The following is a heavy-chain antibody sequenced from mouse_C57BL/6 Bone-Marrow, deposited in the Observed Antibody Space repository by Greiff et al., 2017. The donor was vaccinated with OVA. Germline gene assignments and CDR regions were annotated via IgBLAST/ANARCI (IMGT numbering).Heavy chain of an antibody. D-gene: IGHD1-1*01. J-gene: IGHJ2*01. CDR3: ARHPFITTVVGYFDY. V-gene: IGHV5-12*01. CDR1: GFTFSDYY. Sequence: EVKLMESGGGLVQPGGSLKLSCAASGFTFSDYYMYWVRQTPEKRLEWVAYISNGGGSTYYPDTVKGRFTISRDNAKNTLYLQMSRLKSEDTAMYYCARHPFITTVVGYFDYWGQGTTLTVSS. CDR2: ISNGGGST.